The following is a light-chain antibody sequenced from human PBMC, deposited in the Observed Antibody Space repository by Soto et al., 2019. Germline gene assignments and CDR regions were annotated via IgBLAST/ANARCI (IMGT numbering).Light chain of an antibody. V-gene: IGKV3-15*01. CDR3: QQYSNWAWT. J-gene: IGKJ1*01. CDR1: QSVSSN. Sequence: EIVFTQSPATLSVSPGARAPLSCRASQSVSSNFAWFQQKPGQAPRLRIDGASTRATGIPERGSGRGAGTELTISSSSLQSEDVAVYYCQQYSNWAWTFGQGTKVDIK. CDR2: GAS.